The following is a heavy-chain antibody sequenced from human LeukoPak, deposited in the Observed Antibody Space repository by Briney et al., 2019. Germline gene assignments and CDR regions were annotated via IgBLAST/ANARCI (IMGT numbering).Heavy chain of an antibody. D-gene: IGHD6-13*01. Sequence: GASVKVSCKASGFTFTSYDINWVRQASGQGLEWMGWMNPNNGNTGYAQKFQGRVTMTRDTSISTAYMELRGLRSEDTAVYYCARDGMAAGTGAPDYWGQGTLVTVSS. J-gene: IGHJ4*02. V-gene: IGHV1-8*01. CDR3: ARDGMAAGTGAPDY. CDR1: GFTFTSYD. CDR2: MNPNNGNT.